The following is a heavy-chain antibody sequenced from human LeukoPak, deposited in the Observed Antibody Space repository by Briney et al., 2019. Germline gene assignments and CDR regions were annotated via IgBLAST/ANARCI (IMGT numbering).Heavy chain of an antibody. CDR2: ISWISGSI. CDR1: GFTFDDYA. Sequence: PGGSLRLSCAASGFTFDDYAMHWVRQAPGKGLEWVSGISWISGSIGYADSVKGRFTISRDNSKNTLYLQMNSLRAEDTAVYYCARAPQWQVYFDYWGQGTLVTVSS. J-gene: IGHJ4*02. CDR3: ARAPQWQVYFDY. V-gene: IGHV3-9*01. D-gene: IGHD6-19*01.